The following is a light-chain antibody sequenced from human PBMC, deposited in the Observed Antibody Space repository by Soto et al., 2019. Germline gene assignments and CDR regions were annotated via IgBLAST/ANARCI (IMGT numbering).Light chain of an antibody. CDR3: QQYESYPMT. J-gene: IGKJ4*01. V-gene: IGKV1-5*03. CDR2: KAS. CDR1: QSISSW. Sequence: DSQMTQYPSTLSASVGDRVTITCRASQSISSWLAWYQQKPGKAPKLLISKASTLQSGGPPRFSGSGSGTEFTLTISSLQPDDFATYYCQQYESYPMTFGGGTKVEIK.